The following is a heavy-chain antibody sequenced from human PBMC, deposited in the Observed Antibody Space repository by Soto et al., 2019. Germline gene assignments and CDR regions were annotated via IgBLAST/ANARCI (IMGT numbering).Heavy chain of an antibody. CDR3: ARGGETDYDFWSGFSPIDF. CDR1: GGSISTYY. D-gene: IGHD3-3*01. V-gene: IGHV4-59*01. J-gene: IGHJ4*02. Sequence: PSETLSLTCTVSGGSISTYYWSWIRQSPGKGLEWIGYIFYSDNTNYNPSLRSRVTISVDTSKSQFSLKLTSVTAADTAVYYCARGGETDYDFWSGFSPIDFWGQGALVPVSS. CDR2: IFYSDNT.